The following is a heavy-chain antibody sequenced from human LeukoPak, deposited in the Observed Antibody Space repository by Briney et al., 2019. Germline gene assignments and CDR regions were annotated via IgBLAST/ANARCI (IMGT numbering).Heavy chain of an antibody. CDR3: ASGGYSFFY. D-gene: IGHD5-18*01. V-gene: IGHV3-7*03. CDR1: RFSFSSYW. CDR2: IKQDGSEK. Sequence: GGSLRLSCAASRFSFSSYWMNWVRQAPGKGLEWVANIKQDGSEKYYVDSVKGRFTISRDNAKNSLYLQTNSLRAEDTAVYYCASGGYSFFYWGQGTLVTVSS. J-gene: IGHJ4*02.